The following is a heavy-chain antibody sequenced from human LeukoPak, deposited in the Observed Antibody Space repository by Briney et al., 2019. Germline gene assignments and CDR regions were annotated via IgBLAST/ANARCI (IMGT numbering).Heavy chain of an antibody. Sequence: GGSLRLSCAASGFAFSSYGMSWVRQAPGKGLEWVSGISGGGANTHYADSVKGRFTVSRDDSNSTLFLLMTSLRDDDTAVYYCAKGGYSFGDRWFDPWGRGALVTVSS. D-gene: IGHD5-18*01. V-gene: IGHV3-23*01. J-gene: IGHJ5*02. CDR1: GFAFSSYG. CDR3: AKGGYSFGDRWFDP. CDR2: ISGGGANT.